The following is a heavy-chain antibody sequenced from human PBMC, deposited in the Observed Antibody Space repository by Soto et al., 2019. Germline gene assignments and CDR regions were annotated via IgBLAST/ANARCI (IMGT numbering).Heavy chain of an antibody. Sequence: EAQLFESGGGLVQPGGSLSLSCTASGLTFTSYGMNWVRQAPGKGLEWVSFISDSGGSTYYADSVRGRFTISRDDPNNTLYLQMNSLRAEETAVYYCTKEGMITSTGVTASIEYWGQGTLVTVSS. CDR1: GLTFTSYG. CDR3: TKEGMITSTGVTASIEY. J-gene: IGHJ4*02. D-gene: IGHD3-16*01. V-gene: IGHV3-23*01. CDR2: ISDSGGST.